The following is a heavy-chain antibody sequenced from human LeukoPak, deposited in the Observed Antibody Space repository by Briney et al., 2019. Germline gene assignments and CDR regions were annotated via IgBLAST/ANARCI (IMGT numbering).Heavy chain of an antibody. V-gene: IGHV1-8*01. CDR3: ARGRIYDILTGYFFYYYGMDV. CDR1: GYTFTSYD. D-gene: IGHD3-9*01. Sequence: ASVKVSCKASGYTFTSYDINWVRQATGQGLEWMGWMNPNSGNTGYAQKFQGRVIMTRNTSISTAYMELSSLRSEDTAVYYCARGRIYDILTGYFFYYYGMDVWGQGTTVTVSS. CDR2: MNPNSGNT. J-gene: IGHJ6*02.